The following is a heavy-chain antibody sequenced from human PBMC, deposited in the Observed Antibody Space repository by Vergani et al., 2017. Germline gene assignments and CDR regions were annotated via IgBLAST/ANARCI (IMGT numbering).Heavy chain of an antibody. V-gene: IGHV3-23*01. CDR3: AKGESEGYYYDSSGYDY. D-gene: IGHD3-22*01. Sequence: EVQLLESGGGLVKPGGSLRLSCAASGFTFSSYAMSWVRQAPGKGLEWVSAISGSGGSTYYADSVKGRFTISRDNSNNTLYLQMNSLRAYDTAVYYCAKGESEGYYYDSSGYDYWGQGTLVTVSS. CDR2: ISGSGGST. J-gene: IGHJ4*02. CDR1: GFTFSSYA.